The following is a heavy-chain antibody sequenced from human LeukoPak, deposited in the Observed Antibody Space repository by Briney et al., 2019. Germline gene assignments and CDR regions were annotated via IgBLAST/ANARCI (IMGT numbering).Heavy chain of an antibody. D-gene: IGHD2-2*01. J-gene: IGHJ4*02. CDR1: GFTFRNYA. Sequence: GGSLRLSCAASGFTFRNYAMHWVRQAPGKGLEWVAIIWYDGSNKYYADAVKGRFTISRDNSKNTLYLQMNSLRAEDTAVYYCAGGRASVPPFDYWGQGTLVTVSS. CDR3: AGGRASVPPFDY. V-gene: IGHV3-33*01. CDR2: IWYDGSNK.